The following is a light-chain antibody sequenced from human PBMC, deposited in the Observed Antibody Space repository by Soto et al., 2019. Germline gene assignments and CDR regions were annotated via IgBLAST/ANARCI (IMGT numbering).Light chain of an antibody. Sequence: DLQMTQSPSSLSASIGDRVTITCQASQDITNYLNWYQQKPGKAPKLLIYDASNLETGGPSRFSGSGSGTDFAFTISSLQPEDIATYYCQQYANLPITFGQGTRLDIK. CDR1: QDITNY. V-gene: IGKV1-33*01. CDR2: DAS. J-gene: IGKJ5*01. CDR3: QQYANLPIT.